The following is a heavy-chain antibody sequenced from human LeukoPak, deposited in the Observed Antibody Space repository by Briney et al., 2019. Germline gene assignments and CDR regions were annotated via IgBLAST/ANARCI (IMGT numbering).Heavy chain of an antibody. V-gene: IGHV1-24*01. Sequence: ASVKVSCKVSGYTLTELSMHWVRQAPGKGLEWMGGFDPEDGETIYAQKFQGRVTMTEDTSTDTAYMELSSLRSEDTAVYHCATRDYYYDSSGYYGYFDYWGQGTLVTVSS. J-gene: IGHJ4*02. D-gene: IGHD3-22*01. CDR3: ATRDYYYDSSGYYGYFDY. CDR2: FDPEDGET. CDR1: GYTLTELS.